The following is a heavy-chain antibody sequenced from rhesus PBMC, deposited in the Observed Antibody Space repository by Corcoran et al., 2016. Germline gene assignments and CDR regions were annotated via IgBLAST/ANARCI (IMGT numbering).Heavy chain of an antibody. CDR2: IYGSRTST. D-gene: IGHD4-23*01. J-gene: IGHJ2*01. V-gene: IGHV4S10*01. Sequence: QVQLQESGPGVMKPSETLSLTCAVSGGSISDSYRWSWIRQPPGKGLEWIGYIYGSRTSTNNNPPRKSRVTYSKDTSKNQFSLKLSSVTAADTAVYYCARDGEYSNYVRYWYFDLWGPGTPITISS. CDR1: GGSISDSYR. CDR3: ARDGEYSNYVRYWYFDL.